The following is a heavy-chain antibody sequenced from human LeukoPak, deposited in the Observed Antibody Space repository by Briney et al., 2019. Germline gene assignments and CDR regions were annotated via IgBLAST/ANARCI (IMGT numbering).Heavy chain of an antibody. CDR3: ARDPIVGAPHFDY. J-gene: IGHJ4*02. D-gene: IGHD1-26*01. Sequence: GRSLRLSCAASGFTFSSYAMRWVRQAPGKGLEWVAVISYDGSNKYYADSVKGRFPISRDNSKNTLYLQMNSLRAEDTAVYYCARDPIVGAPHFDYWGQGTLVTVSS. CDR1: GFTFSSYA. CDR2: ISYDGSNK. V-gene: IGHV3-30*04.